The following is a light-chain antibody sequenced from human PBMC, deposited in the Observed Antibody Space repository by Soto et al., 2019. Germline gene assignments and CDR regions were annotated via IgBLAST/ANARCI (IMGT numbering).Light chain of an antibody. J-gene: IGKJ1*01. CDR2: KAS. V-gene: IGKV1-5*03. Sequence: DVQMTQSPSTLSASVGERVTITCRASQSVSTLLAWYQQKPGKAPKLLIYKASSLESGVPSRFSGSGSGTEFTLTITSLQPDDFATYYCQHYNSYSEAFGQGTKVDI. CDR1: QSVSTL. CDR3: QHYNSYSEA.